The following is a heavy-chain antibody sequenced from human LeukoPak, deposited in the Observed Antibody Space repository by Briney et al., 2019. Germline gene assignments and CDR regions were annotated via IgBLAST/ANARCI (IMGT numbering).Heavy chain of an antibody. CDR2: IKSKSDGGTT. D-gene: IGHD4-23*01. CDR3: TTGYLGSRATVVNYDLGAFDI. V-gene: IGHV3-15*07. J-gene: IGHJ3*02. Sequence: GGSLRLSCAASGFTFSSYGMHWVRQAPGKGLEWVGRIKSKSDGGTTDYAAPVKGRFTISRDDSKNTLYLQMNSLSTEDTAAYYCTTGYLGSRATVVNYDLGAFDIWGQGTMVTVSS. CDR1: GFTFSSYG.